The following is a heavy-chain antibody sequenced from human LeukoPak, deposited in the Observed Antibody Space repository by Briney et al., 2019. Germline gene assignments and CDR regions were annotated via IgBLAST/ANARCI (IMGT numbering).Heavy chain of an antibody. J-gene: IGHJ6*04. CDR2: ISWDGGST. CDR3: AKGAADNYYCGMDV. Sequence: PGGSLRLPCAASGFTFDDYAMHWVRQAPGKGLEWVSLISWDGGSTYYADSVKGRFTISRDNSKNSLYLQMNSLRAEDTALYYCAKGAADNYYCGMDVWGKGTTVTVSS. D-gene: IGHD6-13*01. CDR1: GFTFDDYA. V-gene: IGHV3-43D*04.